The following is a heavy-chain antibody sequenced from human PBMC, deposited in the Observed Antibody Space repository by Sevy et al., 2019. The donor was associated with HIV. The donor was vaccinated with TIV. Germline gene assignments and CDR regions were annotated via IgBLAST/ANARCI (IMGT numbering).Heavy chain of an antibody. CDR2: ISAYNGDT. J-gene: IGHJ3*02. D-gene: IGHD3-3*01. V-gene: IGHV1-18*01. Sequence: ASVKVSCKASGYTFTSYGISWVRQAPGQGLEWMGWISAYNGDTNYAQKLQGRVTMTTDTSTSTAYMELTSLRSDDTAVYFCARGYYGFWSGYYRCDAFDSWGQGTRVTVSS. CDR1: GYTFTSYG. CDR3: ARGYYGFWSGYYRCDAFDS.